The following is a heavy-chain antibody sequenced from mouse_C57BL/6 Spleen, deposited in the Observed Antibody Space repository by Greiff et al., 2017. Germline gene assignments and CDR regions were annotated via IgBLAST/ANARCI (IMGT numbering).Heavy chain of an antibody. J-gene: IGHJ3*01. V-gene: IGHV1-7*01. CDR2: IDPSSGCT. Sequence: QVQLQQSGAELAKPGASVKLSCKASGYTFTSYWMHWVKQRPGQGLEWIGNIDPSSGCTKYNPKFKGKATLTADKSSSTAYMQLSSLTYEDSYVYYCASEYNKYYGFAYWGQGTLVTVSA. CDR3: ASEYNKYYGFAY. D-gene: IGHD1-1*01. CDR1: GYTFTSYW.